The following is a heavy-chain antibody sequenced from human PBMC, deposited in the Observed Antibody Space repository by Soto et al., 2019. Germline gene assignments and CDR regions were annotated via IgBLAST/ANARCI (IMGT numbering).Heavy chain of an antibody. J-gene: IGHJ4*02. D-gene: IGHD3-22*01. Sequence: EVQLVEAGGGLVRPGGSWGLSFAPLGFTSRRYTRNWSRQAQGKGRGWVSYVSSSSSAIYYADSVKGRFTISRDNARNSLYLQMNGLRDEDTAVYYCARGTDDSSGSKFDYWGQGTLVTVSS. CDR1: GFTSRRYT. CDR2: VSSSSSAI. CDR3: ARGTDDSSGSKFDY. V-gene: IGHV3-48*02.